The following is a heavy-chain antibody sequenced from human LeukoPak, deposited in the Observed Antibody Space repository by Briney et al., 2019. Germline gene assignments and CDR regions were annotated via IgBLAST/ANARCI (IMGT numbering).Heavy chain of an antibody. V-gene: IGHV1-69*13. CDR1: GGTFSSYA. CDR2: VIPIFGTA. D-gene: IGHD4-23*01. CDR3: ARDQVAYEPLLTTVGFDY. Sequence: SVKVSCKASGGTFSSYAISWVRQAPGQGLEWMGGVIPIFGTANYAQKFQGRVTITADESTSTAYMELSSLRSEDTAVYYCARDQVAYEPLLTTVGFDYWGQGTLVTVSS. J-gene: IGHJ4*02.